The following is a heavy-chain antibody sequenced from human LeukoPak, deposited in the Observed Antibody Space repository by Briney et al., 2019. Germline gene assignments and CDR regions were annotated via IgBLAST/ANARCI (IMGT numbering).Heavy chain of an antibody. V-gene: IGHV3-33*01. CDR1: GFTFRNYG. Sequence: GRSLRLSCAASGFTFRNYGMHWVRQAPGKGLEWVAVIWYDGSNKYYADSVKGRFTISRDNSKNTLFLQMDGLRAEDTAVYYCATHNGSYRAHDYWGQGTLVTVSS. CDR3: ATHNGSYRAHDY. CDR2: IWYDGSNK. D-gene: IGHD1-26*01. J-gene: IGHJ4*02.